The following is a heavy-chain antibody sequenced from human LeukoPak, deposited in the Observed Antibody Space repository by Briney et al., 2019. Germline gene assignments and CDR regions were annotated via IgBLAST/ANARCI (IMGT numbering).Heavy chain of an antibody. CDR1: GFIFSNYW. V-gene: IGHV3-23*01. CDR3: ARGATVVTPFDY. CDR2: ISGSGGST. Sequence: GGSLRLSCAASGFIFSNYWMNWVRQAPGKGLEWVSAISGSGGSTYYADSVKGRFTISRDNSKNTLYLQMNSLRAEDTAVYYCARGATVVTPFDYWGQGTLVTVSS. J-gene: IGHJ4*02. D-gene: IGHD4-23*01.